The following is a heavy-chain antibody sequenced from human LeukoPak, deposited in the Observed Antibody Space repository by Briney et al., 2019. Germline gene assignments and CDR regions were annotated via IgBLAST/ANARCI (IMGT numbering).Heavy chain of an antibody. CDR2: IYSSGNT. CDR3: ASQTRIIVGPTDCYGMDV. CDR1: GGSINTYF. V-gene: IGHV4-59*01. Sequence: SETLSLTCTVSGGSINTYFWHWVRQPPGKGLEWIGEIYSSGNTKYNPSLQSRVTISVDTSKNQFSLTLSSVTAADMAVYYCASQTRIIVGPTDCYGMDVWGQGTTVTVSS. J-gene: IGHJ6*02. D-gene: IGHD1-26*01.